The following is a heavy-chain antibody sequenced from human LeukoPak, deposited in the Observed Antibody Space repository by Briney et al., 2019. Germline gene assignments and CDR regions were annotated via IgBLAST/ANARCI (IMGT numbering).Heavy chain of an antibody. CDR1: GFTFSSYS. V-gene: IGHV3-21*01. Sequence: GGSLRLSCAASGFTFSSYSMNWVRQAPGKGLEWVSSISSSSSYIYYADSVKGRFTISRDNAKNSLYLQMNSLRAEDTAVYYCARDGLVVAATRYYYYYMDVWGKGTTVTVSS. CDR3: ARDGLVVAATRYYYYYMDV. CDR2: ISSSSSYI. D-gene: IGHD2-15*01. J-gene: IGHJ6*03.